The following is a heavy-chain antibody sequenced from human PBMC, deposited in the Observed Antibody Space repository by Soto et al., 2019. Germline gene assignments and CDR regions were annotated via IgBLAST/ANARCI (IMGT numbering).Heavy chain of an antibody. D-gene: IGHD2-2*01. V-gene: IGHV4-39*01. CDR1: GGSISSSSYF. CDR2: IHYNGNT. J-gene: IGHJ5*02. Sequence: KSSETLSLTCTVSGGSISSSSYFWGWIRQPPGKGLEWIASIHYNGNTYYNPSLKSRVTISADTSKNQFSLKLSSVTAADTAVYYCARPVGSTTLYNWFDPWGQGTLVTVSS. CDR3: ARPVGSTTLYNWFDP.